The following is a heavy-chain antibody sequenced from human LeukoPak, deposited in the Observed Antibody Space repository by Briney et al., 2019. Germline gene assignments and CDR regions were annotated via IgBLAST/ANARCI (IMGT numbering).Heavy chain of an antibody. CDR3: ALLGWFDP. V-gene: IGHV1-18*01. CDR1: GYTFTSYG. J-gene: IGHJ5*02. D-gene: IGHD2/OR15-2a*01. CDR2: ISAYNGNT. Sequence: AGESLKISCKASGYTFTSYGISWVRQAPGQGLEWMGWISAYNGNTNYAQKLQGRVTMTTDTSTSTAYMELRSLRSDDTAVYYCALLGWFDPWGQGTLVTVSS.